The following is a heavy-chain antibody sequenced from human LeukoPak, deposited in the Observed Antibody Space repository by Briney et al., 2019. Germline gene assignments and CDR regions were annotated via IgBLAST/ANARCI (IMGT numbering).Heavy chain of an antibody. Sequence: GASVKVSCKASGYTFTSYDINWVRQATGQGLAWVGWMNPNSGNTGYAQKFQGRVTMTRNTSISTAYMELSSLRSEDTAVYYCAMMDTAMARQYYYYYYGMDVWGQGTTVTVSS. CDR2: MNPNSGNT. CDR1: GYTFTSYD. D-gene: IGHD5-18*01. V-gene: IGHV1-8*01. J-gene: IGHJ6*02. CDR3: AMMDTAMARQYYYYYYGMDV.